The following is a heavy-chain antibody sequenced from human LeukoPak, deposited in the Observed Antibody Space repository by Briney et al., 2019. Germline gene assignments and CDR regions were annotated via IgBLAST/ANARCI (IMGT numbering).Heavy chain of an antibody. CDR2: IYYRGTT. V-gene: IGHV4-39*07. CDR3: ARAVGLTGYQNLIDY. Sequence: SETLSLTCTVTGGSISSSDYYWGWIRQPPGKGLEWIASIYYRGTTHYNPSHQSRVTMSVDTSKNQFSLKLSSVAAADTAVYYCARAVGLTGYQNLIDYWGQGTLVTVSS. J-gene: IGHJ4*02. CDR1: GGSISSSDYY. D-gene: IGHD3-9*01.